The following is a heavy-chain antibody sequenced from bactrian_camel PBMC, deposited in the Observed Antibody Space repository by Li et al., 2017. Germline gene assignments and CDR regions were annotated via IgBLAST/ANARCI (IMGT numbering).Heavy chain of an antibody. CDR2: IEIDLTP. D-gene: IGHD7*01. V-gene: IGHV3S53*01. CDR1: GTTKSRC. CDR3: AADQNTCTTASGRTLQPKAARYKM. J-gene: IGHJ4*01. Sequence: VQLVESGGGSVQAGGSLRLSCAASGTTKSRCMGWFRPVPGKAREAVAIIEIDLTPTYSDSVKGRFTISKDNAKSTLYLQMNDLKPEDTAMYYCAADQNTCTTASGRTLQPKAARYKMWGQGTQVTVS.